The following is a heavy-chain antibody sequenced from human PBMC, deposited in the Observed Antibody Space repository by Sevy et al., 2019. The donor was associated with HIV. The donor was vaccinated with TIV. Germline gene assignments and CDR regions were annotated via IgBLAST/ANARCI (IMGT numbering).Heavy chain of an antibody. CDR1: GLTFSSYW. D-gene: IGHD3-10*01. Sequence: GGSLRLSCAASGLTFSSYWMSWVRQAPGKGLEWVANIKEDGSEQYYVDSVKGRFTVSRDNAKNSLYLQMNSLRAEDTAVYYCTKFYGTGSYVDYWGQGTLVSVSS. V-gene: IGHV3-7*01. CDR3: TKFYGTGSYVDY. J-gene: IGHJ4*02. CDR2: IKEDGSEQ.